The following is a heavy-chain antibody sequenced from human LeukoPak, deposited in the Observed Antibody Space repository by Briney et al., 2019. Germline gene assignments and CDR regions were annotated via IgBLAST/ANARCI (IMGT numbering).Heavy chain of an antibody. CDR3: ASSGGSDTDAFDI. Sequence: GGSLRLSCAASGFTFDDYAMHWVRQAPGKGLEWVSGISWNSGSIGYADSVKGRFTISRDNAKNSLYLQMNSLRAEDTAVYYCASSGGSDTDAFDIWGQGTMVTVSS. D-gene: IGHD1-26*01. V-gene: IGHV3-9*01. CDR2: ISWNSGSI. CDR1: GFTFDDYA. J-gene: IGHJ3*02.